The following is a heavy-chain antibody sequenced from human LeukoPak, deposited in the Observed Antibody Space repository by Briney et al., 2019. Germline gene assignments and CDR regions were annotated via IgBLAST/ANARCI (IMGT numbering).Heavy chain of an antibody. CDR2: ISAYNGNT. Sequence: ASVKVSCKAYGYTFTNYGISWVRQAPGQGLEWVGWISAYNGNTNDAQMLQGRVTMTTDTSTSTAYMELRSLRSDDTAMYYCARPSRVGATYDAFDIWGHGTLVTVSS. J-gene: IGHJ3*02. CDR3: ARPSRVGATYDAFDI. V-gene: IGHV1-18*01. CDR1: GYTFTNYG.